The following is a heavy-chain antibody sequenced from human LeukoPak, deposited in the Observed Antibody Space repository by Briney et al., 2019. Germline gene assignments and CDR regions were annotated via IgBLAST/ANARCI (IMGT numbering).Heavy chain of an antibody. D-gene: IGHD3-10*01. CDR2: ISGRAGTT. V-gene: IGHV3-23*01. J-gene: IGHJ4*02. CDR3: AKDAMDYYGSGVFDY. CDR1: GFTFINYG. Sequence: GGTLRLSCATTGFTFINYGMSWVRQAPGKGLEWVSAISGRAGTTYYADSVRGRFSISRDTSKTTVYLQMNSLRAEDTAVYFCAKDAMDYYGSGVFDYWGQGTLVTYSS.